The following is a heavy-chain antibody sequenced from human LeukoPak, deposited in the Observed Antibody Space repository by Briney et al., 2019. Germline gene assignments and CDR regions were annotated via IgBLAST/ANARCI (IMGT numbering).Heavy chain of an antibody. D-gene: IGHD4-17*01. CDR3: AREAAVPNTVFDY. CDR1: GFTLGSYW. Sequence: GGSLRLSCAASGFTLGSYWMHWVRHAPGKGLVWVSRIQSDGSTTTYADSVKGRFTISRDNAKNTLYLQMNSLRAEDTAVYYCAREAAVPNTVFDYWGQGSLVTVSS. CDR2: IQSDGSTT. V-gene: IGHV3-74*01. J-gene: IGHJ4*02.